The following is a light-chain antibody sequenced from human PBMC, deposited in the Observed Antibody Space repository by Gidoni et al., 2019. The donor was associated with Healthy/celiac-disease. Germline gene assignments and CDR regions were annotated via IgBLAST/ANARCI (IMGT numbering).Light chain of an antibody. J-gene: IGKJ5*01. Sequence: DIQMTQSPSSLSASVGDRVTITGQASQDISNYLNWYQQKPGKAPKLLIYEASKLETGVPSRFSGSGSGTDCTCTISSLQPEDIATYYCQQYDNLPITVGQGTRLEIK. CDR3: QQYDNLPIT. CDR1: QDISNY. V-gene: IGKV1-33*01. CDR2: EAS.